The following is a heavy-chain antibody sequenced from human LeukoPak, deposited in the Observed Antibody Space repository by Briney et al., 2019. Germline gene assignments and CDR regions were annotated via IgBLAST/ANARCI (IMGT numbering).Heavy chain of an antibody. CDR2: IKSDGITI. Sequence: GGSLRLSCAASGFTFSNYMMHWVRQAPGKGLVWVSRIKSDGITITYADSVKGRFTITRDNAKNTLYLQTNSLRAEDTAVYYCLRDLNWSLDQWGQGTLVTVSS. V-gene: IGHV3-74*01. J-gene: IGHJ4*02. CDR1: GFTFSNYM. D-gene: IGHD1-20*01. CDR3: LRDLNWSLDQ.